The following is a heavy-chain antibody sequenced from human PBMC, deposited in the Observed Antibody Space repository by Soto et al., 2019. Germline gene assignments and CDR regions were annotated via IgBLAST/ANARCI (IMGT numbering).Heavy chain of an antibody. CDR2: IYYSGST. J-gene: IGHJ4*02. CDR3: ARSNGSGSYYSLYFDY. V-gene: IGHV4-31*03. Sequence: LSLTCTVSGGSISSGGYYWSWIRQHPGKGLEWIGYIYYSGSTYYNPSLKSRVTISVDTSKNQFSLKLSSVTAADTAVYYCARSNGSGSYYSLYFDYWGQGTLVTVSS. D-gene: IGHD3-10*01. CDR1: GGSISSGGYY.